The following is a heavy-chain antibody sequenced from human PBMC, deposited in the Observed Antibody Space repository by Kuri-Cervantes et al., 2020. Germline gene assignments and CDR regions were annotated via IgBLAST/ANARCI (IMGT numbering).Heavy chain of an antibody. CDR3: ARDAAYDFWSGYYRPLYYYGMDV. CDR2: ISSSSSYI. V-gene: IGHV3-21*01. Sequence: GGSLRLSCAASGFTFSSYSMNWVRQAPGKGLEWVSSISSSSSYIYYADSVKGRFTISRDNAKNSLYLQMNSLRAEDTAVYYCARDAAYDFWSGYYRPLYYYGMDVWGQGTTVTVSS. D-gene: IGHD3-3*01. J-gene: IGHJ6*02. CDR1: GFTFSSYS.